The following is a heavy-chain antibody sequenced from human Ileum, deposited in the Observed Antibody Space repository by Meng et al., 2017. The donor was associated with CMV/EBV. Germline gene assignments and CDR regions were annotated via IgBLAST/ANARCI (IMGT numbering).Heavy chain of an antibody. Sequence: ASVKVSCKASGYTFTGYYMHWVRQAPGQGLEWMGWINPNSGGTNYAQKFQGRVTMTRDTSISTAYMELSMLRSDDTAVYYCARGYCSSTSCYVLFDYWGQGTLVTVSS. CDR2: INPNSGGT. V-gene: IGHV1-2*02. J-gene: IGHJ4*02. CDR3: ARGYCSSTSCYVLFDY. D-gene: IGHD2-2*01. CDR1: GYTFTGYY.